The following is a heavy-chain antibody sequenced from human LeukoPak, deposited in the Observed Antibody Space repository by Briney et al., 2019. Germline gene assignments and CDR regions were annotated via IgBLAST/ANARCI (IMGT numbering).Heavy chain of an antibody. CDR3: ARRRGETYYYGSGSYGNWFDP. J-gene: IGHJ5*02. Sequence: PSETLSLTCTVSGGSISSYYWSWIRQPPGKGLEWIGYIYYSGSTNYNPSLKSRVTISVDKSKNQFSLKLSSVTAADTAVYYCARRRGETYYYGSGSYGNWFDPWGQGTLVTVSS. D-gene: IGHD3-10*01. CDR2: IYYSGST. CDR1: GGSISSYY. V-gene: IGHV4-59*08.